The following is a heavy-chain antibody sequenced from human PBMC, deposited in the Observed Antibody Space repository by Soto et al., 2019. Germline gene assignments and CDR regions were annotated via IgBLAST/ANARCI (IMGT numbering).Heavy chain of an antibody. D-gene: IGHD3-16*01. J-gene: IGHJ4*02. CDR3: AKDRVESGLGEIDY. CDR2: ISYDGSKK. V-gene: IGHV3-30*18. Sequence: MXWVLQAPCKGRELVAIISYDGSKKYYADSVKGRFTISRDNSNNTLYLQMNSLRVEDTAVYYCAKDRVESGLGEIDYWGQGTLVTVSS.